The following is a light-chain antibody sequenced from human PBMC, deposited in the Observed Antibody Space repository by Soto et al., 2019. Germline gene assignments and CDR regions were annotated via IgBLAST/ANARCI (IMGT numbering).Light chain of an antibody. J-gene: IGKJ1*01. CDR1: QSVTTN. CDR2: GAS. Sequence: EIVLTQSPGTLSLSPGEIATLSCSASQSVTTNMAWYQQKPGQAPRLLIYGASTRATGIPARFSGSGSGTDFTLTISSLQSEDFAVYYCQQYNNWPPWTFGQGTKVDIK. CDR3: QQYNNWPPWT. V-gene: IGKV3-15*01.